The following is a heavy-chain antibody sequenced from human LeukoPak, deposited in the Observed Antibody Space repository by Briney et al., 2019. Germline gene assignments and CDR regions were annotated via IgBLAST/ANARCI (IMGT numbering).Heavy chain of an antibody. V-gene: IGHV3-7*01. Sequence: TGGSLRLSCAASGFTLSSYRMSWVRQAPGKGLEWVANIKQDGSEKYYVDSVKGRFTISRDNDKNSLYLQMNSLRAEDTAVYYCAKGFAYYDFWSGYYSLAAFDIWGQGTMVTVSS. CDR3: AKGFAYYDFWSGYYSLAAFDI. CDR1: GFTLSSYR. J-gene: IGHJ3*02. D-gene: IGHD3-3*01. CDR2: IKQDGSEK.